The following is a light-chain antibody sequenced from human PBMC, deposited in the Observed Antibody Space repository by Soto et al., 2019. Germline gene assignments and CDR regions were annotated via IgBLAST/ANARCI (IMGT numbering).Light chain of an antibody. CDR2: ASS. CDR3: QQTYKIPQT. Sequence: DIQMTQSPSSLSASVGDRVTITCRASQTINKYLNWYQQKPGIAPKLLIYASSNVQYGVPSRFSGTGSGTDFTLTISSLQPEDFATYFCQQTYKIPQTFGQGTKVDI. CDR1: QTINKY. J-gene: IGKJ1*01. V-gene: IGKV1-39*01.